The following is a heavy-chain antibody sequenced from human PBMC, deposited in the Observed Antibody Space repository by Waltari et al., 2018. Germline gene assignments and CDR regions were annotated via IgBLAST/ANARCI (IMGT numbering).Heavy chain of an antibody. CDR1: GGTFSSYA. CDR3: ARTGRAQEDYYYYGMDV. V-gene: IGHV1-69*01. D-gene: IGHD1-26*01. CDR2: IIPIFGTA. J-gene: IGHJ6*02. Sequence: QVQLVQSGAEVKKPGSSVKVSCKASGGTFSSYAISWVRQAPGQGLEWMGGIIPIFGTANEEQKFQGRVTITADESTSTAYMELSSLRSEDTAVYYCARTGRAQEDYYYYGMDVWGQGTTVTVSS.